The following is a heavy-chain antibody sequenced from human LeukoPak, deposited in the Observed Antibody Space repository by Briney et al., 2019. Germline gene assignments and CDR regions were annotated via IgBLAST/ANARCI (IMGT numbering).Heavy chain of an antibody. V-gene: IGHV4-39*07. CDR1: GGSISSSSYY. Sequence: PSETLSLTCTVSGGSISSSSYYWGWIRQPPGKGLEWIGSNYYSGSTYYNPSLKSRVTISVDTSKNQFSLKLSSVTAADTAVYYCASQYEGGSFHIDYWGQGTLVTVSS. CDR2: NYYSGST. CDR3: ASQYEGGSFHIDY. J-gene: IGHJ4*02. D-gene: IGHD1-26*01.